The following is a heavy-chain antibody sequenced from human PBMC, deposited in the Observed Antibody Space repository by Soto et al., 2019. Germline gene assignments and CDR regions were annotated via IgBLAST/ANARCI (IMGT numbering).Heavy chain of an antibody. CDR3: AKLLGSNGWFAP. V-gene: IGHV3-9*01. Sequence: GGSLRLSCAASGFSFDDYAMHWVRQAPGKGLEWVSGISWNSGSIGYAASVEGRFTISRDNAKNSLYLQMNSLRAEDTALYYCAKLLGSNGWFAPWGQGTLVTVSS. CDR2: ISWNSGSI. CDR1: GFSFDDYA. J-gene: IGHJ5*02. D-gene: IGHD6-25*01.